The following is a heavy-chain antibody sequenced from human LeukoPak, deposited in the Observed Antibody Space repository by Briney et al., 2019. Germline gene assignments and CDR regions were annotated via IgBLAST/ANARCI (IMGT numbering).Heavy chain of an antibody. Sequence: SVTLSLTCTVTGGSINNYYWSWIRPPPRKGLEWIGYIYYSGSTNYNPSLKSRVTISVDTSKNQFSLKLSSVTAADTAVYYCARGWGYFDYWGQGTLVTVSS. CDR2: IYYSGST. D-gene: IGHD7-27*01. CDR1: GGSINNYY. J-gene: IGHJ4*02. CDR3: ARGWGYFDY. V-gene: IGHV4-59*01.